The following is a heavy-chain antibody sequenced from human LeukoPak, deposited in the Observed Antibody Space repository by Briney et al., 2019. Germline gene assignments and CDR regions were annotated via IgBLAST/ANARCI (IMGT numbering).Heavy chain of an antibody. CDR2: IYSGGST. D-gene: IGHD3-9*01. Sequence: PGGSLRLSCAASGFTISSNYMSWVRQAPGKGLEWVSVIYSGGSTYYADSVKGRFTISRDNSKNTLYLQMNSLRAEDTAVYYCARRGILTGEGHYYYYCMDVWGKGTTVTISS. V-gene: IGHV3-53*01. J-gene: IGHJ6*03. CDR3: ARRGILTGEGHYYYYCMDV. CDR1: GFTISSNY.